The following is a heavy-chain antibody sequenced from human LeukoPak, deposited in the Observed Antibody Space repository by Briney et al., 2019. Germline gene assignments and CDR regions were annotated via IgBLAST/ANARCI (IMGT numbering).Heavy chain of an antibody. J-gene: IGHJ4*02. CDR3: ARDRVIDF. V-gene: IGHV3-7*04. Sequence: GGSLRLSCAASGFTFRSYWMNWVRQAPGKGLEWVANIKEDGSEKYYVDSVKGRFTISRDNAKNSLYLQMNSLRAEHTAVYYCARDRVIDFWGQGTLVTVSS. CDR2: IKEDGSEK. CDR1: GFTFRSYW. D-gene: IGHD3-10*01.